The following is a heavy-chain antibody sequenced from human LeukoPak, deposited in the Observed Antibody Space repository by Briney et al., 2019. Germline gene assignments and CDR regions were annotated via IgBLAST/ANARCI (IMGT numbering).Heavy chain of an antibody. CDR1: GGSFSGYY. D-gene: IGHD3-9*01. CDR3: ARGVLRYFDWLFKSDAFDI. J-gene: IGHJ3*02. Sequence: SETLSLTCAAYGGSFSGYYWSWIRQPPGKGLEWIGEINHSGSTNYNPSLKSRVTISVDTSKNQFSLKLSSVTAADTAVYYCARGVLRYFDWLFKSDAFDIWGQGTMVTVSS. V-gene: IGHV4-34*01. CDR2: INHSGST.